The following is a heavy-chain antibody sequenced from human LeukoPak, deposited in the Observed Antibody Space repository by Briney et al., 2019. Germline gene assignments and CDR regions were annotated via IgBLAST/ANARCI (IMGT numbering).Heavy chain of an antibody. V-gene: IGHV3-7*03. CDR1: VFALSSHW. J-gene: IGHJ6*02. CDR3: ARNNGMDV. Sequence: PGGSLKLSCAASVFALSSHWMTWVRQVPGRGPEWVANVNRDGSETYYLDSVKGRFTISKDNAKNSLYLQMNSLRAEDTALYHCARNNGMDVWGQGTTVIVSS. CDR2: VNRDGSET.